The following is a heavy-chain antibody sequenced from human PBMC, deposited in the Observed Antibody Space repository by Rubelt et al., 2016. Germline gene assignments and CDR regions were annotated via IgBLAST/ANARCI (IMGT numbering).Heavy chain of an antibody. V-gene: IGHV1-18*01. CDR1: GGTFSSYA. CDR2: LSAYNGNT. J-gene: IGHJ4*02. D-gene: IGHD3-10*01. CDR3: ARDPLPVRGVIMTPTH. Sequence: QVQLVQSGAEVKKPGSSVKVSCKASGGTFSSYAISWVRQAPGQGLEWMGWLSAYNGNTNYAHELQGSVTMTTNTSTSTAYMGLRSLRSDDTAVYYCARDPLPVRGVIMTPTHWGQGTLVTVSS.